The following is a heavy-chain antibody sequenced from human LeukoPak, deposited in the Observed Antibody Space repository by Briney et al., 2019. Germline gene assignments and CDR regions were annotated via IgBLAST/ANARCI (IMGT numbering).Heavy chain of an antibody. D-gene: IGHD6-19*01. CDR1: GASISNYY. CDR2: IDYSGST. Sequence: PSGTLSLTCAVSGASISNYYWSWIRQPPGKGLEWIGYIDYSGSTNYSPSLKSRVTISLDTSTNQFSLKLSSVTAADTAVYYCARHYSSDPFDYWGQGTLVTVSS. V-gene: IGHV4-59*01. J-gene: IGHJ4*02. CDR3: ARHYSSDPFDY.